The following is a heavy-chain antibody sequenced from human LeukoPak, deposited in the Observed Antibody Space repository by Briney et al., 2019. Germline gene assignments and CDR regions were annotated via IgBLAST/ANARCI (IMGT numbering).Heavy chain of an antibody. J-gene: IGHJ4*02. CDR3: ARDVVGSLGY. D-gene: IGHD1-26*01. CDR2: IKGDESAR. V-gene: IGHV3-7*01. Sequence: GGSLRLSCAASGFTFSSYWMAWVRQAPGKGLEWVANIKGDESARHRADSVKGRFTISRDNTRNSLYLQMTNLRGDDTAVYYCARDVVGSLGYWGQGTLVTVSS. CDR1: GFTFSSYW.